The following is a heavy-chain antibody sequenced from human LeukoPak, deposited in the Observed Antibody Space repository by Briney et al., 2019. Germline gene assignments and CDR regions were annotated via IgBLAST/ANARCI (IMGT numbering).Heavy chain of an antibody. CDR2: IYYSGST. Sequence: SETLSLTCTVSGGSISSSSYYWGWIRPPPGKGLEWIGSIYYSGSTYYNPSLKSRVTISVDTSKNQFSLKLSSVTAADTAVYYCAGSSKTRNWFDPWGQGTLVTVSS. J-gene: IGHJ5*02. CDR1: GGSISSSSYY. V-gene: IGHV4-39*01. D-gene: IGHD6-13*01. CDR3: AGSSKTRNWFDP.